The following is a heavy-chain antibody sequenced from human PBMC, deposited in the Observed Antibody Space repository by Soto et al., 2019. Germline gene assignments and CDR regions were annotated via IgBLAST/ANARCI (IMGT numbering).Heavy chain of an antibody. D-gene: IGHD2-15*01. Sequence: QVQLVESGGGVVQPEGSLRLSCAASGFTFRNHAMHWVRQAPGKGLECLAVIAHDGSNAFYRDSVKGRFTVTRDNSKNSLYLYMNSLRSEDTGVYYWARGDREDILVVVGARPGGCGTDIWGQGTTVIVSS. CDR3: ARGDREDILVVVGARPGGCGTDI. V-gene: IGHV3-30-3*01. CDR1: GFTFRNHA. CDR2: IAHDGSNA. J-gene: IGHJ6*02.